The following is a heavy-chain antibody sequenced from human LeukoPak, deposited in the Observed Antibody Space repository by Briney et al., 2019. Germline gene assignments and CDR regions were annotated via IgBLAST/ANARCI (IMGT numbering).Heavy chain of an antibody. D-gene: IGHD1-26*01. CDR1: GFTFSSYA. J-gene: IGHJ4*02. CDR2: ISGSGGST. CDR3: ARGSGSYDY. Sequence: GGSLRLSCAAPGFTFSSYAMSWVRQAPGKGLEWVSVISGSGGSTYYADSVKGRFTISRDNSKNTLYLQMNSLRAEDTAVFYCARGSGSYDYWGQGTLVTVSS. V-gene: IGHV3-23*01.